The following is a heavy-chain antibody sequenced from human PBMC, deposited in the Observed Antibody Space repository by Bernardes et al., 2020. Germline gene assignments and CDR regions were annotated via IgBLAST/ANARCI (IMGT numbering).Heavy chain of an antibody. J-gene: IGHJ4*02. CDR3: ARQGTAYFDWLFDY. V-gene: IGHV4-39*01. CDR2: IYYSGST. CDR1: GGSISSSSYY. D-gene: IGHD3-9*01. Sequence: SETLSLTCTVSGGSISSSSYYWGWIRQPPGKGLEWIGSIYYSGSTYYNPSLKSRVTISVDTSNNQFSLKLSSVTAADTAVYYCARQGTAYFDWLFDYWGQGTLVTVSS.